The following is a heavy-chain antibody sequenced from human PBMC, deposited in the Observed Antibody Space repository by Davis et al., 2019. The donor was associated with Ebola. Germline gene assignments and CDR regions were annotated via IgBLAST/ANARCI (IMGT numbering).Heavy chain of an antibody. CDR3: TRKVGAFDY. Sequence: SETLSLTCTVSGGSISSSSYYWGWIRQPPGKGLEWIGSIYYSGSTNYNPSLKSRVTISVDTSKNQFSLRLNSVTAADTAVYYCTRKVGAFDYWGQGTLVTVSS. CDR1: GGSISSSSYY. J-gene: IGHJ4*02. D-gene: IGHD3-10*01. V-gene: IGHV4-39*07. CDR2: IYYSGST.